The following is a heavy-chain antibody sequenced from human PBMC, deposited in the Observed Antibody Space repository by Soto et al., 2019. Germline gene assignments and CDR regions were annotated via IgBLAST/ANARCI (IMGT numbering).Heavy chain of an antibody. J-gene: IGHJ3*02. CDR2: IIPIFGTA. D-gene: IGHD6-6*01. CDR3: AKHSTSSDAFDI. V-gene: IGHV1-69*13. Sequence: SVKVSCKASGGTLSSYAINRVRQAPGQGLEWMGGIIPIFGTANYAQNFQGRVTITADESTTTAYMALSSLRSEDTAVYYCAKHSTSSDAFDIWGQGTMVTVSS. CDR1: GGTLSSYA.